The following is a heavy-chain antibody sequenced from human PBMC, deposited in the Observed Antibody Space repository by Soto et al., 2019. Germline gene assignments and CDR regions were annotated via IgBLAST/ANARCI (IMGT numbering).Heavy chain of an antibody. CDR2: INPNSGGT. CDR3: ARKHGYDYYLDY. D-gene: IGHD5-12*01. CDR1: GYTFTGYY. V-gene: IGHV1-2*04. J-gene: IGHJ4*02. Sequence: QVQLVQSGAEVKKPGASVKVSCKASGYTFTGYYMHWVRQAPGQGLEWMGWINPNSGGTNYAQKFKGWVTMTRYTSSSTAYMELSRLRSDDTAVYYCARKHGYDYYLDYWGQGTLVTVSS.